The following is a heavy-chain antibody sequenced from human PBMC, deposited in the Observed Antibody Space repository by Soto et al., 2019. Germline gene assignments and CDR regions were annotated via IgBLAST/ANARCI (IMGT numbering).Heavy chain of an antibody. CDR3: VKVLARGVGVPRFYFDS. J-gene: IGHJ4*02. Sequence: DVQLVESGGGLVQPGGSLRLSCAASGFTFSNSWMHWVRQVSGQGLEWVSRINADGTSTSYADSVKGRFTISRDNAKNTLYLHVNSLRAEDTAVYYCVKVLARGVGVPRFYFDSWGKGALVTVSS. V-gene: IGHV3-74*01. CDR2: INADGTST. CDR1: GFTFSNSW. D-gene: IGHD2-2*01.